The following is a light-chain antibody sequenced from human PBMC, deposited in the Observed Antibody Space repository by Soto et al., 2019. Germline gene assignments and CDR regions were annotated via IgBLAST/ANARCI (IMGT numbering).Light chain of an antibody. CDR2: EVS. CDR1: SSDIGGYNY. J-gene: IGLJ3*02. CDR3: CSYAGSNKFVV. V-gene: IGLV2-8*01. Sequence: QSVLTQPPSASGSPGQSVTISCTGSSSDIGGYNYVSWYQQHPGKAPKLMIYEVSQRPSGVPDRFSGSKSGNTASLTVSGLRAEDEAVYYCCSYAGSNKFVVFGGGTQLTVL.